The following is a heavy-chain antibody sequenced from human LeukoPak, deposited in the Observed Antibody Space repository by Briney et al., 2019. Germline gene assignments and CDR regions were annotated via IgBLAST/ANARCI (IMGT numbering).Heavy chain of an antibody. CDR2: IYYSGST. CDR3: AREAYSSGWYGSLGY. Sequence: SETLSLTCTVSGGSISSYYWSWIRQPPGKGLEWIGYIYYSGSTNYNPSLKSRVTISVDTSKNQFSLKLSSVTAADTAVYYCAREAYSSGWYGSLGYWGQGTLVTVSS. V-gene: IGHV4-59*01. CDR1: GGSISSYY. D-gene: IGHD6-19*01. J-gene: IGHJ4*02.